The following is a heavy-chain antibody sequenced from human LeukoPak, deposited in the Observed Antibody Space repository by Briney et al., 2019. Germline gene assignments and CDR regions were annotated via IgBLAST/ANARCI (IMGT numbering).Heavy chain of an antibody. CDR1: GGSISSNF. J-gene: IGHJ3*02. D-gene: IGHD4-17*01. Sequence: SETLSLTCPVSGGSISSNFWSWIRQPPGKGLEWIAYTYNSGSTDYSGSTDYNPSLKSRVTISVDTSKKQFSLKLSSVTAGDTAVYYCARQTMTTADAFDIWGQGTMVTVSS. CDR3: ARQTMTTADAFDI. CDR2: TYNSGSTDYSGST. V-gene: IGHV4-59*08.